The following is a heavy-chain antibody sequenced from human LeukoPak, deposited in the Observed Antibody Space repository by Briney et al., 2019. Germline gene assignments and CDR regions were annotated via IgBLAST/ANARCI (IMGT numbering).Heavy chain of an antibody. V-gene: IGHV4-61*02. CDR1: GGSISSGSYC. Sequence: SETLSLTCTVSGGSISSGSYCWSWIRQPAGKGLEWIGRIYTSGSTNYNPSLKSRVTISVDTSKNQFSLKLSSVTAADTAVYYCARETGGGDDLTFDPWGQGTLVTVSS. D-gene: IGHD2-21*02. CDR3: ARETGGGDDLTFDP. J-gene: IGHJ5*02. CDR2: IYTSGST.